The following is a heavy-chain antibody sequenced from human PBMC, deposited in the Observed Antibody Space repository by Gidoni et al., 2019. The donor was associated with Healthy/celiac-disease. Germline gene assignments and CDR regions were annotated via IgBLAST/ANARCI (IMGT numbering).Heavy chain of an antibody. CDR2: IKHSGST. CDR1: GGYSSGYY. D-gene: IGHD1-26*01. V-gene: IGHV4-34*01. CDR3: ARLPPGHVGATIDYYYDGMDV. J-gene: IGHJ6*02. Sequence: QVQLQQWGAGLLTPSETLSLTCAVYGGYSSGYYWSWIRQPPGKGLEWIGEIKHSGSTNYDPARKTRVTVSVDTSKNQFSLKLSSATAADTAVYYWARLPPGHVGATIDYYYDGMDVWGQGTTVTVSS.